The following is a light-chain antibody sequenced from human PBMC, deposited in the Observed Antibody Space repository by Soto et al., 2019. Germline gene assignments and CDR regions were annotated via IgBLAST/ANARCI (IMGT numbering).Light chain of an antibody. J-gene: IGKJ4*01. CDR1: QGLGVW. CDR2: GAS. Sequence: DIQMTQSPSSVSASVGDRVTITCRASQGLGVWLGWYQQKPGKAPQLLIFGASGLQTGVPSRFSGSGSGTDFTLTISSLQPEDIETYYCQQAYSFPLTLGGGTKVDIK. V-gene: IGKV1-12*01. CDR3: QQAYSFPLT.